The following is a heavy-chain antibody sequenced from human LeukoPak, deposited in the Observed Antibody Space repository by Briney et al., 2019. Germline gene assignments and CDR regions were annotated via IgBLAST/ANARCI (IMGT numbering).Heavy chain of an antibody. CDR3: ASSSYSSGWYNY. V-gene: IGHV1-69*05. Sequence: GASVKVSCKASGGTFSSYAISWARQAPGQGLEWMGGIIPIFGTANYAQKFQGRVTITTDESTSTAYMELSSLRSEDTAVYYCASSSYSSGWYNYWGQGTLVTVSS. D-gene: IGHD6-19*01. CDR2: IIPIFGTA. J-gene: IGHJ4*02. CDR1: GGTFSSYA.